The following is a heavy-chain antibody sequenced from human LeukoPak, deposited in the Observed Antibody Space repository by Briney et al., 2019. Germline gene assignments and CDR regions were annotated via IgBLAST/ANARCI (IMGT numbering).Heavy chain of an antibody. CDR1: GGSISSYY. D-gene: IGHD2-21*01. J-gene: IGHJ3*02. CDR3: ATYSRSPRIDAFDI. V-gene: IGHV4-4*07. CDR2: IYTSGST. Sequence: SETLSLTCTVSGGSISSYYWSWIRQPAGKGLEWIGRIYTSGSTNYNPSLKSRVTMSVDTSKNQFSLKLSSVTAADTAVYYCATYSRSPRIDAFDIWGQGTMVTVSS.